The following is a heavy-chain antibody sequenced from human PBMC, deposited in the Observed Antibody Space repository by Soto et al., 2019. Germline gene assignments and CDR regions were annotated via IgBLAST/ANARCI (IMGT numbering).Heavy chain of an antibody. CDR3: ATVRGAATYNWFDP. Sequence: ASVKVSCKASGYTFTGYYMHWVRQAPGQGLEWMGWINPNSGGTNYAQKFQGWVTMTRDTSISTAYMELSRLRSEDTAVYYCATVRGAATYNWFDPWGQGTLVTVSS. V-gene: IGHV1-2*04. D-gene: IGHD2-15*01. J-gene: IGHJ5*02. CDR2: INPNSGGT. CDR1: GYTFTGYY.